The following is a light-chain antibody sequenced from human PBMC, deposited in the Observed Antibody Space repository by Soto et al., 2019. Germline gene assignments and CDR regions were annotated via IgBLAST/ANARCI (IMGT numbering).Light chain of an antibody. CDR3: QQYNNWRA. J-gene: IGKJ1*01. V-gene: IGKV3-15*01. Sequence: EIVMTQSPATLSVSPGERATLSCRASQSVRSNLAWYQQKPGQAPRLLIYGASTRATGIPARFSGSGPGTEFTLTISSLQSEDFAVYYCQQYNNWRAFGQGTK. CDR2: GAS. CDR1: QSVRSN.